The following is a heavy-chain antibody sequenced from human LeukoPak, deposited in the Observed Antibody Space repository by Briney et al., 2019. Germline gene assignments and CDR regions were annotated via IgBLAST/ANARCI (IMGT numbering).Heavy chain of an antibody. Sequence: SVKVSCKASGGTFSSYAISWVRQAPGQGLEWMGGIIPIFGTANYAQKFQGRVTITADKSTSTAYMELSSLRSEDTAVYYCARGVSSSSISPYYYYMDVWGKGTTVTVSS. CDR2: IIPIFGTA. J-gene: IGHJ6*03. V-gene: IGHV1-69*06. CDR3: ARGVSSSSISPYYYYMDV. CDR1: GGTFSSYA. D-gene: IGHD6-6*01.